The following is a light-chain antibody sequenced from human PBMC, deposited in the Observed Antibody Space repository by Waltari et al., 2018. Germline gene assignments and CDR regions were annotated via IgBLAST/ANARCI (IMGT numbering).Light chain of an antibody. Sequence: EIVLTQPPGSLSLSPGDRATVSCRASQSVASNDLAWYQQKPGQAPRLLIYGASSRATGIPDRFSGSGSGTDFTLTISRMEPEDFAVFYCQQYGSSPRTFGQGTKVEVK. CDR1: QSVASND. V-gene: IGKV3-20*01. CDR3: QQYGSSPRT. J-gene: IGKJ1*01. CDR2: GAS.